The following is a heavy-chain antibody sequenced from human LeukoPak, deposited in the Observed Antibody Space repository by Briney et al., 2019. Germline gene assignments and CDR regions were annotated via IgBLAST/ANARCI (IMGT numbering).Heavy chain of an antibody. CDR3: ARAKFGIAAAFDY. Sequence: GGSLRLSCAASGFTFSSYAMHWVRQAPGKGLEYVSAISSNGGSTYYANSVKGRFTISRDNSKNTLYLQMGSLRAEDMAVYYCARAKFGIAAAFDYWGQGTLVTVSS. CDR1: GFTFSSYA. CDR2: ISSNGGST. V-gene: IGHV3-64*01. D-gene: IGHD6-13*01. J-gene: IGHJ4*02.